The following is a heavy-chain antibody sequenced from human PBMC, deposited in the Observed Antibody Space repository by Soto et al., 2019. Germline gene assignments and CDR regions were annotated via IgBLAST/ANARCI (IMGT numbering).Heavy chain of an antibody. CDR1: GFTFGTYA. J-gene: IGHJ4*02. V-gene: IGHV3-23*01. CDR3: AKKLGYSNIRCYYPGAFDY. Sequence: EVQLLESGGDLVQPGGSLRLSCAASGFTFGTYAIAWVRQAPGRGLEWVSALSSSGGNTHYAESVKGRFTISRDNSKNTLYLKINSLRAEDTDVYYCAKKLGYSNIRCYYPGAFDYWGQGTPVTVSS. CDR2: LSSSGGNT. D-gene: IGHD3-22*01.